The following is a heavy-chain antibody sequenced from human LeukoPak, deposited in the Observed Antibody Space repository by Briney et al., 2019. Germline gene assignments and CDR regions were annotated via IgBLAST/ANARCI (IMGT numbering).Heavy chain of an antibody. CDR3: ARSWSLVVVAVGGF. V-gene: IGHV1-18*04. CDR1: GYTFTSYG. CDR2: ISAYNGNT. Sequence: ASVKVSCKASGYTFTSYGISWVRQAPGQGLEWMGWISAYNGNTNYAQKLQGRVTMTTDTSTSTAYMELRSLRSDDTAVYYCARSWSLVVVAVGGFWGQGTLVTVSS. J-gene: IGHJ4*02. D-gene: IGHD2-15*01.